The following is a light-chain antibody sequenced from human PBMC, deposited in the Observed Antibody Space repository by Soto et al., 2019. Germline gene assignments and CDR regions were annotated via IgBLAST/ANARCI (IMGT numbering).Light chain of an antibody. Sequence: DIQMTQFPSSLSASVGDRVTITCRTSQDISNYLVWFQQKPGKAPKPLIYGASSLRSGVPPRFSCSGCWTQCTLTNTNLLPEYFPTYYCQQHHTYPWTFGQGTKVEIK. CDR3: QQHHTYPWT. J-gene: IGKJ1*01. CDR2: GAS. V-gene: IGKV1-16*01. CDR1: QDISNY.